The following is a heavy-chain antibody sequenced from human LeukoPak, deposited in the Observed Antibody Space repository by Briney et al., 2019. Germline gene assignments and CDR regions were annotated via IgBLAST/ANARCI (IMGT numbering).Heavy chain of an antibody. CDR2: ISSSSSYI. V-gene: IGHV3-21*01. CDR3: ARGYYGSGSYSYYYYYGMDV. CDR1: GFTFSSYS. D-gene: IGHD3-10*01. Sequence: GGSLRLSCAASGFTFSSYSMNWVRQAPGKGLEWVSSISSSSSYIYYADSVKGRFTISRDNAKNSLYLQMNRLRAEDTAVYYCARGYYGSGSYSYYYYYGMDVWGQGTTVTVSS. J-gene: IGHJ6*02.